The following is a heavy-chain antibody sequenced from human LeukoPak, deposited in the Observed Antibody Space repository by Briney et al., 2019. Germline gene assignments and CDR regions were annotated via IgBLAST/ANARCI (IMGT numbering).Heavy chain of an antibody. CDR3: AREGFDY. V-gene: IGHV1-8*02. CDR1: GYTFTSYD. Sequence: ASVKVSCKASGYTFTSYDINWVRQATGQGLEWMGWMNPNSGNSGYAQKFQGRVTITTDTSISTAYMELSSLRSEDTALYYCAREGFDYWGQGTRVTVSS. J-gene: IGHJ4*02. CDR2: MNPNSGNS.